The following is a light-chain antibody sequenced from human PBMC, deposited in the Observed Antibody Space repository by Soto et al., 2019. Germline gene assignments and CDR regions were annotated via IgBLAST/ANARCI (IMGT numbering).Light chain of an antibody. CDR1: QGISSS. V-gene: IGKV1-12*01. CDR3: QQANSFPFT. Sequence: DIQMTQSPSSVSASVGDRVTITCRASQGISSSLAWYQQKPGKAPKLLIYTASNLQSGVPSRFSGRGSGTDFTLTIVSLQPEDFATYYCQQANSFPFTFGPGTKVDIK. CDR2: TAS. J-gene: IGKJ3*01.